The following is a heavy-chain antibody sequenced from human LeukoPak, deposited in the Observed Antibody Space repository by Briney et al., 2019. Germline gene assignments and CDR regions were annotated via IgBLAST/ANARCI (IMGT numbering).Heavy chain of an antibody. CDR1: GFAFNVYA. CDR3: AKPISGGLAVIADWFHP. CDR2: INANSGTT. V-gene: IGHV3-23*01. J-gene: IGHJ5*01. D-gene: IGHD6-19*01. Sequence: PGGSLRLSCAASGFAFNVYAMSWLRQPPGKGLEWVSTINANSGTTSYAASVRGRFSISRDNSKSTLYLQLSTLRADDTATYYCAKPISGGLAVIADWFHPWGQGTLVVVSS.